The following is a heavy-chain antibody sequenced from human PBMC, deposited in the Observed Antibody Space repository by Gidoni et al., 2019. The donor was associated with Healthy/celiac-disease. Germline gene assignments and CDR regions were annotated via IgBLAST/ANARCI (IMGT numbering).Heavy chain of an antibody. CDR3: AIVHPLYGDRGPFDY. Sequence: LESGGGLVQPGGSLRLSCAASGFTFSSYAMSWVRQAPGKGLEWVSAISGSGGSTYYADSVKGRFTISRDNSKNTLYLQMNSLRAEDTAVYYCAIVHPLYGDRGPFDYWGQGTLVTVSS. V-gene: IGHV3-23*01. CDR2: ISGSGGST. J-gene: IGHJ4*02. D-gene: IGHD4-17*01. CDR1: GFTFSSYA.